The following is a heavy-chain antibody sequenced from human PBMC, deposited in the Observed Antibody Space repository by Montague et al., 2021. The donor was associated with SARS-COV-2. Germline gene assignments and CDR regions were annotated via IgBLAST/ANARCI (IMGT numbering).Heavy chain of an antibody. J-gene: IGHJ5*02. CDR3: ARAGGCYDYLGGYSSSAGFFDP. CDR2: IYYSGST. D-gene: IGHD3-3*01. Sequence: SETLSFTCTVSGGSVSSYYWSWIRQSPGKGLQWLGYIYYSGSTNYNPSLKSRVTVSVDTSKNQLSLRLNSVTTADTAVYFCARAGGCYDYLGGYSSSAGFFDPWGQGILVTVSS. CDR1: GGSVSSYY. V-gene: IGHV4-59*02.